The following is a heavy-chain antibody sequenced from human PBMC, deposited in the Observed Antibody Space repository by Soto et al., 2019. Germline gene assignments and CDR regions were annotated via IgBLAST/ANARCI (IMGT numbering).Heavy chain of an antibody. Sequence: QEQLVQSGAEVKKPGSSVKVSCKASGGLFSSYPISWVRQVPGQGLEWMGGIIPVFQTAYYTQRFQGRVTITADESTNTAYMELSSLRSEDTATYYCARDPDEVVGTDYHYYGMDVWDQGATVTVSS. J-gene: IGHJ6*02. CDR2: IIPVFQTA. CDR1: GGLFSSYP. CDR3: ARDPDEVVGTDYHYYGMDV. V-gene: IGHV1-69*01. D-gene: IGHD1-26*01.